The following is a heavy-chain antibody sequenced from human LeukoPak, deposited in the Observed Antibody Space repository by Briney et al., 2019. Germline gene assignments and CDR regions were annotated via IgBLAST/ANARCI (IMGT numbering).Heavy chain of an antibody. CDR2: IKSKTDGGTT. Sequence: GGSLRLSCAASGFTFSNAWMSWVRQAPGKGLEWVGRIKSKTDGGTTDHAAPVRGRFTISRDDSKNTLYLQMNSLKTEDTAVYYCTTESNYYDSSGYLDYWGQGTLVTVSS. V-gene: IGHV3-15*01. J-gene: IGHJ4*02. D-gene: IGHD3-22*01. CDR1: GFTFSNAW. CDR3: TTESNYYDSSGYLDY.